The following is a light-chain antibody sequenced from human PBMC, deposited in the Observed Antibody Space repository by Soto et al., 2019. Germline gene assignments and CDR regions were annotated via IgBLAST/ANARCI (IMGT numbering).Light chain of an antibody. CDR1: SGDIGGYDY. Sequence: QSALTQPAPVSGSPGQSITISCTGTSGDIGGYDYVSWYQQHPGKAPKLVIYDVSNRPSGVSNRFSGSKSGTTASLTISGLQAEDEADYYCSSYTSSNTYVFGTGTKLTVL. V-gene: IGLV2-14*03. CDR2: DVS. J-gene: IGLJ1*01. CDR3: SSYTSSNTYV.